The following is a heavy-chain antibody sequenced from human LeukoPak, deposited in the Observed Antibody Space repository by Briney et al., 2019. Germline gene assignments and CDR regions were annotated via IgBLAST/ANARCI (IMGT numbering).Heavy chain of an antibody. Sequence: ASVKVSCKASGYTFTSYYMHWVRQAPGQGLEWMGIINPGGGGTSYAQKLQGRVTMTRDTSTSTVYMELSSLRSEDTAVYYCAREYSGSYGPFDYWGQGTLVTVSS. CDR1: GYTFTSYY. CDR2: INPGGGGT. V-gene: IGHV1-46*01. D-gene: IGHD1-26*01. CDR3: AREYSGSYGPFDY. J-gene: IGHJ4*02.